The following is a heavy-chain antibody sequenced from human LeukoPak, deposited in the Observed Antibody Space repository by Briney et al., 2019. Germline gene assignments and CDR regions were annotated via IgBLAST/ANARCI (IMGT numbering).Heavy chain of an antibody. Sequence: SETLSLTCAVYGGSFSGYYWSWIRQPPGKGLEWIGEINHSGSTNYNPSLKSRVTISVDTSKNQFSLKLSSVTAADTAVHYCARDLAAAGDYWGQGTLVTVSS. D-gene: IGHD6-13*01. CDR3: ARDLAAAGDY. V-gene: IGHV4-34*01. CDR1: GGSFSGYY. J-gene: IGHJ4*02. CDR2: INHSGST.